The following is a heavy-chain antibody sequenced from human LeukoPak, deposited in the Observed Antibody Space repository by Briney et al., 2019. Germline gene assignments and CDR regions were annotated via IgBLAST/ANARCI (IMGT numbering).Heavy chain of an antibody. D-gene: IGHD5-24*01. Sequence: GGSLRLSCAASGFTLSGSDMSWVRQAPGGGLQWVSSISSSVSRTFYADSVKGRFTISRDNSKNTLYLQMNNLKAEDTAVYYCAREKSNFEYWGQGTLVTVSS. CDR2: ISSSVSRT. CDR3: AREKSNFEY. V-gene: IGHV3-23*05. CDR1: GFTLSGSD. J-gene: IGHJ4*02.